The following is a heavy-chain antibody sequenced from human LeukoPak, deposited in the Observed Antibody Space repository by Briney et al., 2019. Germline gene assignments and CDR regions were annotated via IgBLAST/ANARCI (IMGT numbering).Heavy chain of an antibody. Sequence: ASVKVSREASGGTFSSYAISWVRQAPGQGLEWMGGILPIFGTANYAQKFQGRVTITADESTSTAYMELSSLRSEDTAVYYCARVSDSSGYYYHYWGQGTLVTVSS. CDR3: ARVSDSSGYYYHY. J-gene: IGHJ4*02. CDR1: GGTFSSYA. D-gene: IGHD3-22*01. V-gene: IGHV1-69*13. CDR2: ILPIFGTA.